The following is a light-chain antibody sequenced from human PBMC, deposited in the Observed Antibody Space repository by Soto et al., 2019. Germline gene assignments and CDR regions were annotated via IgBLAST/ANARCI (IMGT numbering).Light chain of an antibody. CDR1: QSVSRY. V-gene: IGKV3-11*01. CDR3: QQRSDWPST. CDR2: DAS. J-gene: IGKJ4*01. Sequence: EIVLTQSPATLSLSPGERATLSCRASQSVSRYLDWYQQKPGQAPRLLIYDASNQATGIPARFSGSGSGTDFTLTISSLEPEDFAVYYCQQRSDWPSTFGGGTKVQIK.